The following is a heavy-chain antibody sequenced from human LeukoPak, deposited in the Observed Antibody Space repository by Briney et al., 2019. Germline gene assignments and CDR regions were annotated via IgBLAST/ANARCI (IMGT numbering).Heavy chain of an antibody. CDR2: ISSSGSTI. CDR1: GFTFSSYE. CDR3: AKIPYGDYVLDYYYYMDV. D-gene: IGHD4-17*01. J-gene: IGHJ6*03. V-gene: IGHV3-48*03. Sequence: GSLRLSCAASGFTFSSYEMNWVRQAPGKGLEWVSYISSSGSTIYYADSVKGRFTISRDNAKNSLYLQMNSLRAEDTAVYYCAKIPYGDYVLDYYYYMDVWGKGTTVTISS.